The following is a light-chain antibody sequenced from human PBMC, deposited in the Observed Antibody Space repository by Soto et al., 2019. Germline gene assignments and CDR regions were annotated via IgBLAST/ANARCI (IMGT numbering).Light chain of an antibody. J-gene: IGKJ1*01. CDR3: HQRQSWPRT. CDR2: DAS. V-gene: IGKV3D-20*02. CDR1: QSVSSTY. Sequence: EIVLTQSPGTLSLSPGERATLSCRASQSVSSTYLAWYQQKPGQAPRLLIYDASSRATGIPDKFSGSGSGTDFTLTISDVQPEDFAVYYCHQRQSWPRTFGQGTKVDIK.